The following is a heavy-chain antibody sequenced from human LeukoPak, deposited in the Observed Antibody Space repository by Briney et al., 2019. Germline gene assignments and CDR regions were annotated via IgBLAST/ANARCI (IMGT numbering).Heavy chain of an antibody. CDR3: TRGYGDPQQDHY. J-gene: IGHJ4*02. Sequence: PGRSLRLSCTPSGFTFGDYAMNWVRQAPGKGREGVGFIRGKGYGWTTEYAASVKGRFTISRDDSKSIAYLQMNSLKTEDTAMYYCTRGYGDPQQDHYWGQGTLVTVSS. CDR1: GFTFGDYA. CDR2: IRGKGYGWTT. V-gene: IGHV3-49*04. D-gene: IGHD4-17*01.